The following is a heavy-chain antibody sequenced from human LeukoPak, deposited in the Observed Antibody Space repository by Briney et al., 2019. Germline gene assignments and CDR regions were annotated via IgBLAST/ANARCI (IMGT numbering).Heavy chain of an antibody. CDR2: ISNDGSNK. CDR3: ASHSSSWLPRGGLDI. V-gene: IGHV3-30*03. Sequence: GGSLRLSCAASGFTFSSYGMHWVRQAPDKGLKWVAVISNDGSNKYYADSVKGRFTISRDNSKNTLYLQMNSLRAEDTAVYYCASHSSSWLPRGGLDIWGQGTVVTVS. D-gene: IGHD6-13*01. CDR1: GFTFSSYG. J-gene: IGHJ3*02.